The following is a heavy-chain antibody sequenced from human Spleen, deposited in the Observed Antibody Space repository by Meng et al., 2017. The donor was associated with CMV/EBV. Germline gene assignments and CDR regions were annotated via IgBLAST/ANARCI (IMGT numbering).Heavy chain of an antibody. Sequence: GGSLRLSCKGSGYSFTSYWIGWVRQMPGKGLEWMGIIYPGDSDTRYSPSFQGQVTISADKSISTAYLQWSSLKASDTAMYYCARLESIAAGGNSNFWYFDLWGRGTLVTVSS. V-gene: IGHV5-51*01. CDR2: IYPGDSDT. J-gene: IGHJ2*01. CDR1: GYSFTSYW. CDR3: ARLESIAAGGNSNFWYFDL. D-gene: IGHD4-23*01.